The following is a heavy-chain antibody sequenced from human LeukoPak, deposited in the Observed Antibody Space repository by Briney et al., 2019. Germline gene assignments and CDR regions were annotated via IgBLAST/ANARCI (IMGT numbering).Heavy chain of an antibody. V-gene: IGHV3-30*18. CDR3: AKEGYDSSGYWTASFSGAFDI. J-gene: IGHJ3*02. Sequence: GTSLRLSCTASGFNFGIYGMHWVRQAPGKGLEWVAVISYDGSNKYYADSVKGRFTISRDNSKNTLYLQMNSLRAEDTAVYYCAKEGYDSSGYWTASFSGAFDIWGQGTMVTVSS. CDR1: GFNFGIYG. CDR2: ISYDGSNK. D-gene: IGHD3-22*01.